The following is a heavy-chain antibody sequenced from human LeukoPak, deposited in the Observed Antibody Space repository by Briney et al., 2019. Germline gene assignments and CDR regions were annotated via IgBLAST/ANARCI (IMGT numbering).Heavy chain of an antibody. Sequence: PGGSLRLSCAASGFTFSSYSMNWVRQAPGKGLEWVSAISGSGGSTYYADSVKGRFTISRDNSKNTLYLQMNSLRAEDTAVYYCAKDGYSSGWYGFNWFDPWGQGTLVTVSS. V-gene: IGHV3-23*01. J-gene: IGHJ5*02. CDR3: AKDGYSSGWYGFNWFDP. CDR2: ISGSGGST. D-gene: IGHD6-19*01. CDR1: GFTFSSYS.